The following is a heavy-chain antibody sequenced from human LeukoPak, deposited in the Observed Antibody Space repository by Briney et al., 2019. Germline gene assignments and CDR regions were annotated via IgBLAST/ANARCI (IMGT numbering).Heavy chain of an antibody. J-gene: IGHJ4*02. V-gene: IGHV1-2*02. CDR3: ARGVGATRIDY. CDR1: GYSFPGYY. D-gene: IGHD1-26*01. CDR2: INTNNGGT. Sequence: ASVKVSCKASGYSFPGYYMHWVRQAPGQGLEWMGWINTNNGGTNYAQKFQGRVTMTRDTSINTAYMELSSLRSDDTAVYYCARGVGATRIDYWGQGTLVTVSS.